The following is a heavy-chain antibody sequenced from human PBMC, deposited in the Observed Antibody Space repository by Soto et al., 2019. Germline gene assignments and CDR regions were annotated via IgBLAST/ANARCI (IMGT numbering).Heavy chain of an antibody. CDR2: IYYSGST. CDR1: GGSISSSSYY. V-gene: IGHV4-39*01. CDR3: EVWSSQNWFDP. J-gene: IGHJ5*02. D-gene: IGHD3-3*01. Sequence: PSETLSLTCTVSGGSISSSSYYWGWIRQPPGKGLEWIGSIYYSGSTYYNPSLQSRVTISVDTSKNQFSLKLSSVAAADTAVYYCEVWSSQNWFDPWGQGTLVTVS.